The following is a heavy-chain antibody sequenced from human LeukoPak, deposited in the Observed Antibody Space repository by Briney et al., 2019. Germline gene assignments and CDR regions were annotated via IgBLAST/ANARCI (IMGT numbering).Heavy chain of an antibody. J-gene: IGHJ4*02. CDR2: IYPGDSDT. CDR1: GYSFTSYW. Sequence: GESLKISCKGSGYSFTSYWIGWVRQMPGKGLEWMGIIYPGDSDTRYSPSFQGQVTISADKSIRTAYLQWRSLKASDTAMYYCARLKGGSGAPFDYWGQGTLVTVSS. CDR3: ARLKGGSGAPFDY. V-gene: IGHV5-51*01. D-gene: IGHD1-26*01.